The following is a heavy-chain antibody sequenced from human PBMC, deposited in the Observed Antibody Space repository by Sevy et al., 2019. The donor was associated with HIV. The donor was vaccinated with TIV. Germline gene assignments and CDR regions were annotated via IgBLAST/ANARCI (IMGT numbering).Heavy chain of an antibody. D-gene: IGHD4-17*01. CDR3: ARGPRRGDYVYFDY. V-gene: IGHV3-7*01. Sequence: GGSLRISCAASGFTFSSYWMSWVRQAPGKGLEWVANIKQDGSEKYYVDSVKGRFTISRDNAKNSLYLQMNSLRAEDTVVYYCARGPRRGDYVYFDYRGQGTLVTVSS. J-gene: IGHJ4*02. CDR1: GFTFSSYW. CDR2: IKQDGSEK.